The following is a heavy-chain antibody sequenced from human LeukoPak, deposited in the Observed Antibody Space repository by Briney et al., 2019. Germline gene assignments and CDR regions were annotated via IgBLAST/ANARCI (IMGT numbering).Heavy chain of an antibody. J-gene: IGHJ6*02. V-gene: IGHV1-69*01. CDR2: IIPIFGTA. CDR3: ARDPVYGSLMDV. Sequence: SVKVSCKASGVTFSSYAISWVRQAPGQGLEWMGGIIPIFGTANYAQKFQGRVTITADESTSTAYMELSSLRSEDTAVYYCARDPVYGSLMDVWGQGTTVTVSS. CDR1: GVTFSSYA. D-gene: IGHD2-8*01.